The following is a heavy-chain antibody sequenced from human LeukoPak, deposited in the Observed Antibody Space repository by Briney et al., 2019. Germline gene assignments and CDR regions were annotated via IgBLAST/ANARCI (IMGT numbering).Heavy chain of an antibody. CDR2: INPNSGGT. CDR1: GYTFTGYY. J-gene: IGHJ6*03. CDR3: ARGGSEDIVVVPAAISPHYYYYYMDV. D-gene: IGHD2-2*01. Sequence: ASVKVSCKASGYTFTGYYMHWVRQAPGQGLEWMGWINPNSGGTNYAQKFQGRVTMTRGTSISTAYMELSRLRSDDTAVYYCARGGSEDIVVVPAAISPHYYYYYMDVWGKGTTVTVSS. V-gene: IGHV1-2*02.